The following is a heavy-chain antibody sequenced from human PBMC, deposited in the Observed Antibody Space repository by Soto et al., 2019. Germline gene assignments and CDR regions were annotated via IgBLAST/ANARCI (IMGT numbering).Heavy chain of an antibody. CDR2: IDPSDSYT. J-gene: IGHJ6*02. D-gene: IGHD2-8*01. Sequence: GESLKISCKGSGYSFTSYWISWVRQMPGKGLEWMGRIDPSDSYTNYSPSFQGHVTISADKSISTAYLQWSSLKASDTAMYYCARLDIVLNPDYGMDVWGQGTTVTVS. CDR1: GYSFTSYW. CDR3: ARLDIVLNPDYGMDV. V-gene: IGHV5-10-1*01.